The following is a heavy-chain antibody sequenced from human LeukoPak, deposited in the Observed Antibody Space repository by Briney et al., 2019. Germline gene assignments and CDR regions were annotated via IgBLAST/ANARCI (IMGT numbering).Heavy chain of an antibody. CDR2: ISSSGGNT. J-gene: IGHJ4*02. Sequence: GGSLRLSCAASGFTFSDSAMTWVRQVPGKGLEWVSLISSSGGNTYYADSVKGRFTISRDNAKNSLYLHMSSLRAEDTAVYYCARVPGGLEWADFDYWGQGTLVTVSS. CDR3: ARVPGGLEWADFDY. CDR1: GFTFSDSA. D-gene: IGHD3-3*01. V-gene: IGHV3-21*01.